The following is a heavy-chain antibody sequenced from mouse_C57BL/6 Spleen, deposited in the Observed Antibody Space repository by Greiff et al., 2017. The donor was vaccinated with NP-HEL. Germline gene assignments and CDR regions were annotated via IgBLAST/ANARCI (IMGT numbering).Heavy chain of an antibody. CDR2: INPNNGGT. CDR1: GYTFTDYN. J-gene: IGHJ2*01. V-gene: IGHV1-22*01. CDR3: ARNLYYFDY. Sequence: EVQLQQSGPELVKPGASVKMSCKASGYTFTDYNMHWVKQSHGKSLEWIGYINPNNGGTSYNQKFKGKATLTVNKSSSTADMELRSLTAEDSAVYYCARNLYYFDYWGQGTTLTVSS.